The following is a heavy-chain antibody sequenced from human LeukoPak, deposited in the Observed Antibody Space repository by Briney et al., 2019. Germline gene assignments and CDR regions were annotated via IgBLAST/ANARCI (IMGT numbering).Heavy chain of an antibody. CDR3: VVSYLYAFDI. CDR1: GFTFSSYA. J-gene: IGHJ3*02. Sequence: GGSLRLSCSASGFTFSSYAMHWVRQAPGKGLEYVSAISSNGGSTYYADSVKGRSTISRDNYKNTLNLQMSSLRAEDTAMYYCVVSYLYAFDIWGQGTMVTVSS. V-gene: IGHV3-64D*09. D-gene: IGHD5-18*01. CDR2: ISSNGGST.